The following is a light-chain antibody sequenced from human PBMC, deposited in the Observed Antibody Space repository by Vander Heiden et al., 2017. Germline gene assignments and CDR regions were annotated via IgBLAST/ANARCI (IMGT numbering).Light chain of an antibody. V-gene: IGLV3-27*01. J-gene: IGLJ2*01. Sequence: SYELTQPSSVSVSPGQTVSITCPGNVLAKKYGRWLQQKPGQAPLLVIFGDNERPSGIPERFSGSSSGTTVTLTITGAQVEDEADYYCYSASDNNVLFGGGTKLTVL. CDR2: GDN. CDR3: YSASDNNVL. CDR1: VLAKKY.